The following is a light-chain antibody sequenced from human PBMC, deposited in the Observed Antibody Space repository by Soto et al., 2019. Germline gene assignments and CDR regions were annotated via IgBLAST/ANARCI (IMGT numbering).Light chain of an antibody. J-gene: IGKJ5*01. Sequence: EIVLTQSPATLSLSPVERATISCRASQSVSSYLAWYQQKPGQAPRLLIYDASNRATGIPARFSGSGSGTDFTLTISSLEPEDFAVYYCQQRSNGITFGQGTRLEIK. V-gene: IGKV3-11*01. CDR1: QSVSSY. CDR3: QQRSNGIT. CDR2: DAS.